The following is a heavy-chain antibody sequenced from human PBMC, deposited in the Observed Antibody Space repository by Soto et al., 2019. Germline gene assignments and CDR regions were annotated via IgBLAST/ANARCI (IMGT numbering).Heavy chain of an antibody. V-gene: IGHV3-23*01. Sequence: EVQLLESGGGLVQPGGSLRLSCAASGFTFSSYAMRWVRQAPVKGLEWVSAISGSGGSTYYADSVKGLFTISRDNSKNTLYLKMNSLRADDTAVYYCARRGSASYFDYWGQGTLVTVSS. J-gene: IGHJ4*02. D-gene: IGHD6-19*01. CDR1: GFTFSSYA. CDR3: ARRGSASYFDY. CDR2: ISGSGGST.